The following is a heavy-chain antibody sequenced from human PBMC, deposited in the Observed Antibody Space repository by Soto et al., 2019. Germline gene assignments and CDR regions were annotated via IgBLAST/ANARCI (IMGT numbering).Heavy chain of an antibody. Sequence: QVQLVQSGAEVRKPGASVTVSCRSSGDSFTDYYIHCVRQAPGQGFEWMGWINPNGGVTKYAQKFQGWVSMTRDTSIRTVYMQLSRLRSADTAVYYCARESGGATATLDYYYFYMDVWGTGTTVTVSS. CDR1: GDSFTDYY. D-gene: IGHD5-12*01. V-gene: IGHV1-2*04. CDR2: INPNGGVT. CDR3: ARESGGATATLDYYYFYMDV. J-gene: IGHJ6*03.